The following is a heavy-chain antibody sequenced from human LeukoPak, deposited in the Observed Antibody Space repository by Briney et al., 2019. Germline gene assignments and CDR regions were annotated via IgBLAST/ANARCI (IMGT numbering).Heavy chain of an antibody. J-gene: IGHJ4*02. D-gene: IGHD5-24*01. V-gene: IGHV3-30-3*01. Sequence: GGSLRLSCAASGFTFSSFAMHWVRQAPGKGLEWVSVISYDGYTKHYADSVTGRFTISRDNSKNTLFLQMNSLRAEDTAVYYCSSARPRSDGYSPFDYWGQGTLVTVSS. CDR1: GFTFSSFA. CDR3: SSARPRSDGYSPFDY. CDR2: ISYDGYTK.